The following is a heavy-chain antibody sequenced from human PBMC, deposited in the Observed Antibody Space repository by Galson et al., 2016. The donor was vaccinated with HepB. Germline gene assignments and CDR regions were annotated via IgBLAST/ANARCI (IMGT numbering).Heavy chain of an antibody. CDR2: IQSNIHDGTI. CDR1: GFTFSNAW. J-gene: IGHJ6*02. V-gene: IGHV3-15*06. CDR3: ATTVNTRPLGGMDV. D-gene: IGHD4-17*01. Sequence: SLRLSCAASGFTFSNAWMTWVRQAPGKGLEWVGHIQSNIHDGTIYYAAPVRGRFTISRADSKNMFYLQMNSLEIDDTAVSYCATTVNTRPLGGMDVWVLGTTVTVS.